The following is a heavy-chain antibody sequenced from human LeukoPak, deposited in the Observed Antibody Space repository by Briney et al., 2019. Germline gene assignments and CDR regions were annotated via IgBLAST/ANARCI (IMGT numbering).Heavy chain of an antibody. Sequence: SETLSLTCAVYGGSFSGYYWSWIRQPPGKGLEWIGEINHSGSTNYNPSLKSRVTISVDTPKNQFSLKLSSVTAADTAVYYCARGRYDFWSGYLALDYWGQGTLVTVSS. CDR3: ARGRYDFWSGYLALDY. D-gene: IGHD3-3*01. CDR1: GGSFSGYY. CDR2: INHSGST. V-gene: IGHV4-34*01. J-gene: IGHJ4*02.